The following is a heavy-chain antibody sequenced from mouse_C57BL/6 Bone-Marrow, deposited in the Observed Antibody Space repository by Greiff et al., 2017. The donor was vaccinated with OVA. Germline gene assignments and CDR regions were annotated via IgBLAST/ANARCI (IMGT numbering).Heavy chain of an antibody. V-gene: IGHV1-55*01. CDR2: IYPGSGST. CDR3: ARGGAYDGYSYYFDY. Sequence: VQLQQSGAELARPGASVKLSCKASGYTFTSYWITWVKQRPGQGLEWIGDIYPGSGSTNYNEKFKSKATLTVDTSSSTAYMQLSSLTSEDSAVYYCARGGAYDGYSYYFDYWGQGTTLTVSS. J-gene: IGHJ2*01. D-gene: IGHD2-3*01. CDR1: GYTFTSYW.